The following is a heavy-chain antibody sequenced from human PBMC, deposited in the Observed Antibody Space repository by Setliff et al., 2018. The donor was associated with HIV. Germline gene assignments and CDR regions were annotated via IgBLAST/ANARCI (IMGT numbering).Heavy chain of an antibody. CDR2: ISSVSTI. CDR3: AREPTYYYDSSGPHDAFDI. CDR1: GFTFSSYE. D-gene: IGHD3-22*01. J-gene: IGHJ3*02. Sequence: PGGSLRLSCAASGFTFSSYEMNWVRQAPGKGLEWVSYISSVSTIYYADSVKGRFTISRDNSKNTLYLQMNSLRPEDTAVYYCAREPTYYYDSSGPHDAFDIWGQGTMVTVSS. V-gene: IGHV3-48*03.